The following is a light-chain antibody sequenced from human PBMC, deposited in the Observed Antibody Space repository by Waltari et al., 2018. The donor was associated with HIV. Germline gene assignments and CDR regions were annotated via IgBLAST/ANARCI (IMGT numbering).Light chain of an antibody. CDR1: QNIDNW. J-gene: IGKJ2*01. CDR3: QQYSTHYA. CDR2: RTS. V-gene: IGKV1-5*03. Sequence: QMTQSPSNLSVSVGDTVVITCRASQNIDNWLAWYQQKPGMAPQLLMSRTSILESGVSSRFSGSGSGTQFTLTITSLQSDDVGTYFCQQYSTHYAFGQGTRVE.